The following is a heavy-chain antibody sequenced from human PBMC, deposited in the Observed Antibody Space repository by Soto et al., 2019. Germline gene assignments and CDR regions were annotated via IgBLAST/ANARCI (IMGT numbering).Heavy chain of an antibody. D-gene: IGHD1-1*01. CDR2: INGHGDVT. CDR3: TKMVWNLRLTDY. Sequence: PGGSLRLSCAASGFTFSASAMNWVRQPPGKALEWVSIINGHGDVTNYADSVKGRFTISRDNSKNTLYLQLNSLRAEHTAVYYCTKMVWNLRLTDYWGQGTPVTVSS. V-gene: IGHV3-23*01. J-gene: IGHJ4*02. CDR1: GFTFSASA.